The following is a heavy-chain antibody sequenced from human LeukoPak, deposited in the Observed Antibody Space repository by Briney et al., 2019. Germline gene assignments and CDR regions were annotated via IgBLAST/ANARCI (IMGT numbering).Heavy chain of an antibody. Sequence: SETLSLTCTVSGGSISTTSYYWGWIRQPPGKGLEWIGSIYYSGGTYYSPSLKSRVTISVDTSKNQFSLKLSSVTAADTAVYYCARARHYYDSSAQDYWGQGTLVTVSS. D-gene: IGHD3-22*01. CDR1: GGSISTTSYY. J-gene: IGHJ4*02. CDR3: ARARHYYDSSAQDY. V-gene: IGHV4-39*07. CDR2: IYYSGGT.